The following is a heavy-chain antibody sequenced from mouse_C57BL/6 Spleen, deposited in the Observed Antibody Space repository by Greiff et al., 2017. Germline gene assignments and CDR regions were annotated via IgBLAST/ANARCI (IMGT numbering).Heavy chain of an antibody. V-gene: IGHV5-17*01. CDR3: ARRFITTVVANYAMDY. CDR2: ISSGSSTI. D-gene: IGHD1-1*01. Sequence: EVKLMESGGGLVKPGGSLKLSCAASGFTFSDYGMHWVRQAPEKGLEWVAYISSGSSTIYYADTVKGRFTITRDNAKNTLFLQMTSLRSEDTAMYYCARRFITTVVANYAMDYWGQGTSVTVSS. CDR1: GFTFSDYG. J-gene: IGHJ4*01.